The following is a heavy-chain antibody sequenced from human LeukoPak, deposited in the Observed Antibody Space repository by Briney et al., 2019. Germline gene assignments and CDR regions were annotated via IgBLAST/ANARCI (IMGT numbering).Heavy chain of an antibody. V-gene: IGHV1-18*01. CDR2: ISAYNGNT. CDR1: GYSFSGHG. J-gene: IGHJ6*02. CDR3: ARPGADCGSAGCYTYPYYGLDV. D-gene: IGHD2-2*02. Sequence: ASVKVSFKASGYSFSGHGITWARQAPGQGLEWMGWISAYNGNTKYAQNLQGRVTMTTDISTSTAYMELRSLRSDDTAVYYCARPGADCGSAGCYTYPYYGLDVWGQGTTVTVSS.